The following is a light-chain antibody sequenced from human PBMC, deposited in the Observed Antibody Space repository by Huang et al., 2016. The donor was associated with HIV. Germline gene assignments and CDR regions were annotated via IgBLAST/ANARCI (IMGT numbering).Light chain of an antibody. CDR2: DAS. V-gene: IGKV3-11*01. CDR1: QSVGSD. Sequence: EIILTQSPATLSLSPGERATLSCRASQSVGSDLAWEQQKPGQAPRLLIYDASNRATGIPARFSGGGSGTDFTLTIRGLEPDDFAVYFCQQRSNRTPTTFGQGTKVE. J-gene: IGKJ1*01. CDR3: QQRSNRTPTT.